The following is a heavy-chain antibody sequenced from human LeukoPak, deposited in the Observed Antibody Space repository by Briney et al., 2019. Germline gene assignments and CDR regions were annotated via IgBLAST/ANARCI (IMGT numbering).Heavy chain of an antibody. J-gene: IGHJ4*02. CDR2: MNPNSGNT. Sequence: ASVKVSCKASGYTFTSYGISWVRQATGQGLEWMGWMNPNSGNTGYAQKFQGRVTMTRNTSISTAYMELSSLRSEDTAVYYCARGSARRTYGGNYLSYWGQGTLVTVSS. V-gene: IGHV1-8*02. D-gene: IGHD4-23*01. CDR3: ARGSARRTYGGNYLSY. CDR1: GYTFTSYG.